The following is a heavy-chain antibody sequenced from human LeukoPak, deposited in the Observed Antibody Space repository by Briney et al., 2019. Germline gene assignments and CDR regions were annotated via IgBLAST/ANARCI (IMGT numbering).Heavy chain of an antibody. J-gene: IGHJ6*03. CDR3: ARSLGYYDSSGYYLNYYYYYMDV. CDR1: GYTFTSYG. V-gene: IGHV1-18*01. CDR2: ISAYNGNT. Sequence: GASVKVSCKASGYTFTSYGISWVRQAPGQGLEWMGWISAYNGNTNYAQKLQGRVTMTTDTSTSTAYMELRSLRSDDTAVYYCARSLGYYDSSGYYLNYYYYYMDVWGKGTTVTVSS. D-gene: IGHD3-22*01.